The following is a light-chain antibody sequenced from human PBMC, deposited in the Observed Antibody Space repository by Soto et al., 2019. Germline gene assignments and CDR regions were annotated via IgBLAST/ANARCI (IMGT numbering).Light chain of an antibody. V-gene: IGKV3-20*01. CDR3: QQYGNSPRFT. CDR1: QGVSSNS. CDR2: GAS. J-gene: IGKJ3*01. Sequence: IVLTQSPGTLSLSPGERATLSCRASQGVSSNSLAWYQQKPGQAPRLLIYGASSRATGIPDRFSASGSGTEFTLNINRLEPEDFAVYYYQQYGNSPRFTFGPGTKVEI.